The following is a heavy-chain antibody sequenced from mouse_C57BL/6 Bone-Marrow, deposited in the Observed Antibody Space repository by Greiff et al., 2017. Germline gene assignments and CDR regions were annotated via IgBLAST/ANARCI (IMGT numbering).Heavy chain of an antibody. CDR3: ERGYDYDYAMDY. J-gene: IGHJ4*01. CDR2: INPNYGTT. D-gene: IGHD2-4*01. V-gene: IGHV1-39*01. Sequence: EVKLMESGPELVKPGASVKISCKASGYSFTDYNMNWVKQSNEKSLEWIGVINPNYGTTSYNQKFKGKATLTVYQSSSTAYMQLNSLTSEDSAFYSCERGYDYDYAMDYWGQGTSVTVSS. CDR1: GYSFTDYN.